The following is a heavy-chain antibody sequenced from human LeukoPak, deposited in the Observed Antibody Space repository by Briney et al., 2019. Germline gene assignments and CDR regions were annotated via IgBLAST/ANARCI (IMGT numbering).Heavy chain of an antibody. D-gene: IGHD6-13*01. Sequence: ASVTVSCKASGYTFTSYGISWVRQPPAQGLEWMGWISAYNGNTNYAQKLQGRVTMTTDTSTSTAYMELRSLRSDDTAVYYCARDHVAAPGTHFDYWGQGTLVTVSS. CDR1: GYTFTSYG. J-gene: IGHJ4*02. CDR3: ARDHVAAPGTHFDY. V-gene: IGHV1-18*04. CDR2: ISAYNGNT.